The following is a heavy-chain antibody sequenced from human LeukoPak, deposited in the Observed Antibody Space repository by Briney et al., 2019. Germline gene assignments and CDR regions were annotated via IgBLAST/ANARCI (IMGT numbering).Heavy chain of an antibody. Sequence: GSLRLSCAASGFTFSSYAMSWVRQAPGKGLEWVSAISGSASSTYHADSVKGRFTISRDNSKNTLYLQMNSLRAEDTAVYYCAKDPRRGGQLAPNLLYYFDYWGQGTLVTVSS. V-gene: IGHV3-23*01. CDR3: AKDPRRGGQLAPNLLYYFDY. CDR2: ISGSASST. D-gene: IGHD6-6*01. J-gene: IGHJ4*02. CDR1: GFTFSSYA.